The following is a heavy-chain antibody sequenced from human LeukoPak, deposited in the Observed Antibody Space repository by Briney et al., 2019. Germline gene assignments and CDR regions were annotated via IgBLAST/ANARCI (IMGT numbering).Heavy chain of an antibody. CDR2: INSDGSST. J-gene: IGHJ4*02. D-gene: IGHD2-15*01. Sequence: GGSLRLSCAASRFIFSSYWMHWVRQAPGKGLVWVSRINSDGSSTSYADSVKGRFTISRDNAKNTLYLQMNSLRAEDTAVYYCATSTYCSGGSCYSRTFQYWGQGTLVTVSS. CDR3: ATSTYCSGGSCYSRTFQY. V-gene: IGHV3-74*01. CDR1: RFIFSSYW.